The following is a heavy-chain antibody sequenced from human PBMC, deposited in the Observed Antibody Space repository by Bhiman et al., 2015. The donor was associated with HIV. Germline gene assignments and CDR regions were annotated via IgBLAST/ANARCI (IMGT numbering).Heavy chain of an antibody. CDR1: EFTVSSNY. Sequence: EVQLVESGGGLVQPGGSLRLSCAASEFTVSSNYMSWVRQAPGKGLEWVSVIYSGGSTYYADSVRGRFTISRDNSKNTLYLQMNSLRAEDTAVYYCAREALAAAGTSAFDIWGQGTMVTVSS. CDR2: IYSGGST. CDR3: AREALAAAGTSAFDI. J-gene: IGHJ3*02. D-gene: IGHD6-13*01. V-gene: IGHV3-66*01.